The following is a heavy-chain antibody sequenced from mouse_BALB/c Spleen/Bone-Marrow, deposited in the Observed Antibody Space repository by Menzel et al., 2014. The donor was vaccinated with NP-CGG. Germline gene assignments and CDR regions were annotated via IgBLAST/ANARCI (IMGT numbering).Heavy chain of an antibody. J-gene: IGHJ1*01. CDR2: IDPANGNT. CDR1: GSNIKDTY. Sequence: VQLPQSWAELVKPGALVKLSFTASGSNIKDTYMHWVKQRPEQGLEWIGRIDPANGNTKYYPKFQGKATITADTSSNTAYLQLSSLTSEDTAIYYCASYYYGRYFDVWGAGTTVTVSS. CDR3: ASYYYGRYFDV. D-gene: IGHD1-1*01. V-gene: IGHV14-3*02.